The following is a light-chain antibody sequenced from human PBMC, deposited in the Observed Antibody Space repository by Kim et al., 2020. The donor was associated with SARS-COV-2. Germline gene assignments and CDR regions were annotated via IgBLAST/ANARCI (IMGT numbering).Light chain of an antibody. V-gene: IGLV2-11*03. Sequence: GQAITISCAANSSDVGGYNYVTWYQQTPGKAPKVIIYDVSKRPSGIPDRFSGSKSGNTASLTISGLQTEDEGDYHCCSYAGSNSLVFGGGTKVTVL. CDR1: SSDVGGYNY. CDR2: DVS. J-gene: IGLJ2*01. CDR3: CSYAGSNSLV.